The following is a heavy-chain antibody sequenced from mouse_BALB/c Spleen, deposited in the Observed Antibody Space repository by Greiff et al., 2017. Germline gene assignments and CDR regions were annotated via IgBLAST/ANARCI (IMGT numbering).Heavy chain of an antibody. V-gene: IGHV5-4*02. Sequence: EVHLVESGGGLVKPGGSLKLSCAASGFTFSDYYMYWVRQTPEKRLEWDATISDGGSYTYYPDSVKGRFTISRDNAKNNLYLQMSSLKSEDTAMYYCASGYDYDAYFDYWGQGTTLTVSS. CDR2: ISDGGSYT. D-gene: IGHD2-4*01. J-gene: IGHJ2*01. CDR3: ASGYDYDAYFDY. CDR1: GFTFSDYY.